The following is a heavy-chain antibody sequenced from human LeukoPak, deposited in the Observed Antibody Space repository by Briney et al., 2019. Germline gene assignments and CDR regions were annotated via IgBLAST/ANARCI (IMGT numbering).Heavy chain of an antibody. CDR3: ARVQIAAAGYYYYYGMDV. J-gene: IGHJ6*02. CDR2: INPNSGGT. V-gene: IGHV1-2*02. Sequence: ASVKVSCKASGYTFTGYYMHWVRQAPGQGLEWMGWINPNSGGTNYAQEFQGRVTMTRDTSISTAYMELSRLRSDDTAVYYCARVQIAAAGYYYYYGMDVWGQGTTVTVSS. D-gene: IGHD6-13*01. CDR1: GYTFTGYY.